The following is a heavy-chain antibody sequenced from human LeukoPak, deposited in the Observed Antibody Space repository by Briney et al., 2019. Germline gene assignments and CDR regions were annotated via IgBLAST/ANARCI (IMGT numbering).Heavy chain of an antibody. CDR2: VYYSGST. CDR1: GGSISSSSYY. CDR3: ARDQDGYGDYDGYNWFDP. V-gene: IGHV4-39*07. Sequence: QPSETLSLTCTVSGGSISSSSYYWGWIRQPPGKGLEWIGSVYYSGSTYYNPSLKSRVTISVDTSKNQFSLKLSSVTAADTAVYYCARDQDGYGDYDGYNWFDPWGQGTLVTVSS. D-gene: IGHD4-17*01. J-gene: IGHJ5*02.